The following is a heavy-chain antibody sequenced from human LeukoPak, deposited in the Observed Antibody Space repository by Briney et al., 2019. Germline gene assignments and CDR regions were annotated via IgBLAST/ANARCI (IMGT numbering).Heavy chain of an antibody. CDR3: AIRRARKCSGGSCYPQYFQH. Sequence: GASVKVSCKASGGTFSSYAISWVRQAPGQGLEWMGRIIPILGIANYAQKFQGRVTITADKSTSTAYMELSSLRSEDTAVYYCAIRRARKCSGGSCYPQYFQHWGQGTLVTVSS. J-gene: IGHJ1*01. CDR2: IIPILGIA. CDR1: GGTFSSYA. D-gene: IGHD2-15*01. V-gene: IGHV1-69*04.